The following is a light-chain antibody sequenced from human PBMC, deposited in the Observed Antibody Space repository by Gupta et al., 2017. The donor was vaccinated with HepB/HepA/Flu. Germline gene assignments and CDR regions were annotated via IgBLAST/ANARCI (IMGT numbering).Light chain of an antibody. J-gene: IGKJ4*01. V-gene: IGKV3-15*01. CDR2: RTS. CDR3: QQDNNWPLT. CDR1: QSVSSN. Sequence: EIVMTQSPATLSVSPGERATLSCRASQSVSSNLAWYQQKPGQAPRLLIYRTSSRATGIPARFSGSGSGTEFTLTISSLQSEDFAVYYCQQDNNWPLTFGGGTKVEIK.